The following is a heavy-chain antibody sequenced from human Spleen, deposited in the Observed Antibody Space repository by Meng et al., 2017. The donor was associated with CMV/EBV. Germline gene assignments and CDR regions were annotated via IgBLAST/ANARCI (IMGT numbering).Heavy chain of an antibody. CDR1: GFTFSTYW. V-gene: IGHV3-74*01. Sequence: GESLKISCAASGFTFSTYWMHWVRQAPGKGLVWVSRIKSDGSSTSYADSVKGRFTISRDNAKNTLYLQMNSLRAEDTAVYYCAREGSGSSWYTVDYWGQGTLVTVSS. CDR3: AREGSGSSWYTVDY. D-gene: IGHD6-13*01. J-gene: IGHJ4*02. CDR2: IKSDGSST.